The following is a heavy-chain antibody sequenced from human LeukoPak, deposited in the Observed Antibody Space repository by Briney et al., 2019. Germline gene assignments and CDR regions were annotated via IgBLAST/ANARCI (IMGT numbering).Heavy chain of an antibody. D-gene: IGHD3-22*01. V-gene: IGHV3-21*01. Sequence: GGTLRLSCAASGFTFSSYGMSWVRQAPGKGLEWVSSISSSSSYIYYADSVKGRFTISRDNAKNSLYLQMNSLRAEDTAVYYCAKCGYDSSGYNEFDYWGQGTLVTVSS. CDR3: AKCGYDSSGYNEFDY. CDR1: GFTFSSYG. CDR2: ISSSSSYI. J-gene: IGHJ4*02.